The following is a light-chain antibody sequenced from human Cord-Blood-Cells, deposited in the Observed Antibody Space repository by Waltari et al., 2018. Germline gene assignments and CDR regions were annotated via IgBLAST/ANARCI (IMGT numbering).Light chain of an antibody. J-gene: IGLJ3*02. Sequence: QSALTHPRPVSESPGQSVTISCTGTSSDGGGYNYVSWYQQHPGKAPKLKIYEVSKRPSGVPDRVSGSKSGSPASLTISGLQAEDGADYYGRSYAGSYTWVVGGGTKLPGL. V-gene: IGLV2-11*01. CDR2: EVS. CDR1: SSDGGGYNY. CDR3: RSYAGSYTWV.